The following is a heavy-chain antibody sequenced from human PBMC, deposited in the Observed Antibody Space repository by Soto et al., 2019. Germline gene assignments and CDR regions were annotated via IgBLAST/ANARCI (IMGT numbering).Heavy chain of an antibody. CDR3: ARAPYFGSGTYYYYALDV. V-gene: IGHV3-11*01. CDR1: GLPFSAHY. D-gene: IGHD3-10*01. CDR2: ISSSAGTI. Sequence: QVQLVESGGALVKLGGSLRLSWAASGLPFSAHYMPGIRQAQGKGLEWISHISSSAGTIYYADSVKGRFTISRDNTKNSLYLQMTNLRAEDTAVYYCARAPYFGSGTYYYYALDVWGQGTTVTVSS. J-gene: IGHJ6*02.